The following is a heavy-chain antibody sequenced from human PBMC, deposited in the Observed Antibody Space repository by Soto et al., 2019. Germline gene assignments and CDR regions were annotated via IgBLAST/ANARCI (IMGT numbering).Heavy chain of an antibody. V-gene: IGHV4-31*03. CDR2: IYYSGST. CDR1: GGSISSGGYY. Sequence: SETLSLTCTVSGGSISSGGYYWSWIRQHPGKGLEWIGYIYYSGSTYYNPSLKSRVTISVDTSKNQFSLKLSSVTAADTAVYYCASYLMTTVRSWFDPWGQGTLVTVSS. CDR3: ASYLMTTVRSWFDP. J-gene: IGHJ5*02. D-gene: IGHD4-4*01.